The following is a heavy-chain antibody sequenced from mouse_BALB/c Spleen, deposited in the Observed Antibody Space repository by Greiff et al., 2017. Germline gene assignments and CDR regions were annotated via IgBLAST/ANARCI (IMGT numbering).Heavy chain of an antibody. CDR1: GYTFSRYW. D-gene: IGHD1-1*01. CDR3: ARGVLPYYYAMDY. Sequence: QVHVKQSGAELMKPGASVKISCKATGYTFSRYWIEWVKQRPGHGLEWIGEILPGSGSTNYNEKFKGKATFTADTSSNTAYMQLSSLTSEDSAVYYCARGVLPYYYAMDYWGQGTSVTVSS. CDR2: ILPGSGST. J-gene: IGHJ4*01. V-gene: IGHV1-9*01.